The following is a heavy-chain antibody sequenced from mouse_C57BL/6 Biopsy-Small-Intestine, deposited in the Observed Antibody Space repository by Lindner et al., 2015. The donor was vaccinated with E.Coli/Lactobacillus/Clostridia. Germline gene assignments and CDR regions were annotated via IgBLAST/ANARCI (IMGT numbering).Heavy chain of an antibody. CDR2: INPEDGET. Sequence: VQLQESGAELVKPGASVKLSCTASGFNIKDYFMYWVKQRTEQGLEWIGRINPEDGETEYAPKFQGKATITSDTSSNTAYLQLSSLTSDDTAVYYCARVYYWGQGTTLTVSS. J-gene: IGHJ2*01. CDR3: ARVYY. V-gene: IGHV14-2*01. CDR1: GFNIKDYF.